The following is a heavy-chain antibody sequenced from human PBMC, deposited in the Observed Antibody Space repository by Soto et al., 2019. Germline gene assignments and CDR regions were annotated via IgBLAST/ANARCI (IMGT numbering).Heavy chain of an antibody. Sequence: PSETLSLTCTVSGGSVSDAFYYWSWIRQSPGKEMEWLGYIFYTGRVDYNPSPKSRVTLSVDTSKNQFSLRLDSVTAADTAVYYCARDGEGAMAGAFNIWGQGTMVTVSS. CDR2: IFYTGRV. V-gene: IGHV4-61*01. CDR3: ARDGEGAMAGAFNI. CDR1: GGSVSDAFYY. J-gene: IGHJ3*02. D-gene: IGHD6-19*01.